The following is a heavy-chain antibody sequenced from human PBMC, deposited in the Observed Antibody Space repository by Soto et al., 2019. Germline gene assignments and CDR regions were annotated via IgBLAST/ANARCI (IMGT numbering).Heavy chain of an antibody. V-gene: IGHV4-30-4*01. CDR2: IYYSGST. J-gene: IGHJ6*02. D-gene: IGHD5-12*01. CDR1: GGSISSGDYY. Sequence: SETLSLTCTVSGGSISSGDYYWSWIRQPPGKGLEWIGYIYYSGSTYYNPSLKSRVTISVDTSKNQFSLRLSSVTAADTAVYYCARHQPLSRSGYDYSPRREFYYGLDIWGQGTTVTVSS. CDR3: ARHQPLSRSGYDYSPRREFYYGLDI.